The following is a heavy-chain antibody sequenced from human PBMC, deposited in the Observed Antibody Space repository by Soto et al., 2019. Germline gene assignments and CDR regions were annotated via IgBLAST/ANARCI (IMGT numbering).Heavy chain of an antibody. D-gene: IGHD2-2*01. Sequence: PSETLSLTCTVSGGSISSGGYYWSWIRQHPGKGLEWIGYIYYSGRTYYNPSLKRRVTISVDTSKNQFSLKLSSVTAADTAVYYCARGQRNLPASWNWFDPWGQGTLVTVSS. CDR2: IYYSGRT. CDR3: ARGQRNLPASWNWFDP. CDR1: GGSISSGGYY. J-gene: IGHJ5*02. V-gene: IGHV4-31*03.